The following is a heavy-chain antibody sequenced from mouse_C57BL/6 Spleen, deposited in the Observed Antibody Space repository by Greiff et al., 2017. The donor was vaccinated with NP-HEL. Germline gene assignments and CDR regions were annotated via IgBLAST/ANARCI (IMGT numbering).Heavy chain of an antibody. J-gene: IGHJ4*01. CDR2: INPNYGTT. Sequence: EVKLQQPGAELVRPGSSVKISCKASGYSFTDYNMNWVKQSNGKSLEWIGVINPNYGTTSYNQKFKGKATLTVDQSSSTAYMQLNSLTSEDSAVYYCARRSNYTYAMDYWGQGTSVTVSS. CDR1: GYSFTDYN. V-gene: IGHV1-39*01. CDR3: ARRSNYTYAMDY. D-gene: IGHD2-5*01.